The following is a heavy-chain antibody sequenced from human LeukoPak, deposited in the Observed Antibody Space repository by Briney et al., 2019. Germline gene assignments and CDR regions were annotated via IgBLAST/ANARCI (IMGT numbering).Heavy chain of an antibody. CDR3: ARGDIYWDY. J-gene: IGHJ4*02. CDR2: IHPNSGGT. CDR1: GYTFTAYY. D-gene: IGHD2-15*01. Sequence: ASVKVSCKASGYTFTAYYVHWVRQAPGQGPEWMGWIHPNSGGTKYAQNFQGRVTMTRDTSITTAYVELSSLRSDDTAVYYCARGDIYWDYWGQGTQVTVSS. V-gene: IGHV1-2*02.